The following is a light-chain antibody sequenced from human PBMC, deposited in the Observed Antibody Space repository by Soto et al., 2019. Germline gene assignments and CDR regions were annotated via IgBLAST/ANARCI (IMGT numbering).Light chain of an antibody. J-gene: IGKJ4*02. CDR3: QHDEIRST. V-gene: IGKV1-5*03. CDR1: QNIRSW. Sequence: AFGEESRSLTCRASQNIRSWLAWYQQKPGTAPRLLIYKASSLEGGVPSRFSGSGCGTEITLTGSSMHPDDSATYMRQHDEIRSTFAGGTKVDIK. CDR2: KAS.